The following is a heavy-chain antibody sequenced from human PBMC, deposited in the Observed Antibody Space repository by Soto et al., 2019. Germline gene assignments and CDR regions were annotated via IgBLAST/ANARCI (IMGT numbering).Heavy chain of an antibody. Sequence: GGSLRLSCTASGFTFGDYAMSWFRQAPGKGLEWVGFIRSKAYGGTTEYAASVKGRFTISRDDSKSIAYLQMNSLKTEDTAVYYCTRDLRQTLSSWSYYYYGMDVWGQGTTVTVSS. V-gene: IGHV3-49*03. J-gene: IGHJ6*02. CDR3: TRDLRQTLSSWSYYYYGMDV. D-gene: IGHD6-6*01. CDR2: IRSKAYGGTT. CDR1: GFTFGDYA.